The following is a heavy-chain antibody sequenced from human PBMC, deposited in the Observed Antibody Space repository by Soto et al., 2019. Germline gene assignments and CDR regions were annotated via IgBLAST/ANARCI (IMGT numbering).Heavy chain of an antibody. CDR3: ARGRVTYDY. CDR1: GGSFSGYY. D-gene: IGHD2-21*02. J-gene: IGHJ4*02. V-gene: IGHV4-34*01. CDR2: INHGGST. Sequence: SETLSLTCAVYGGSFSGYYWNWIRQPPGKGLEWIGEINHGGSTTYNPSLKSRVTISVDTSKNQFSLSLTSVTAADTAVYYCARGRVTYDYWGQGTLVTVSS.